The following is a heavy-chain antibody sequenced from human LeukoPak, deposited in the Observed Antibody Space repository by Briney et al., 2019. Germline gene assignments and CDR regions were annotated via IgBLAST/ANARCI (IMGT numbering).Heavy chain of an antibody. Sequence: GGSLRLSCAASGFTFRNYWMSWVRQAPGTGLEWVANIKQDGSDRNYVTSVRGRFTISRDNTRNSLFLQMYSLRAEDTAVYFCAREDGYCSGGNCYSYFDSWGQGTLVTVSS. CDR3: AREDGYCSGGNCYSYFDS. CDR1: GFTFRNYW. J-gene: IGHJ4*02. V-gene: IGHV3-7*01. D-gene: IGHD2-15*01. CDR2: IKQDGSDR.